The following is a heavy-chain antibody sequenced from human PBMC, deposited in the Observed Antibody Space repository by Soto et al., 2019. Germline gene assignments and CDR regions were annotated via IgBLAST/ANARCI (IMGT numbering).Heavy chain of an antibody. J-gene: IGHJ6*02. D-gene: IGHD2-15*01. Sequence: QVQLVQSGAEVKKPGSSVKVSCKASGGTFSSYTISWVRQAPGQGLEWMGRIIPILGIADYAQKFQGRVTITEDKSTSTAYMELNSLRSEDTAVYYCAREQVILGTYGMDVWGQWTTVTVSS. V-gene: IGHV1-69*08. CDR3: AREQVILGTYGMDV. CDR2: IIPILGIA. CDR1: GGTFSSYT.